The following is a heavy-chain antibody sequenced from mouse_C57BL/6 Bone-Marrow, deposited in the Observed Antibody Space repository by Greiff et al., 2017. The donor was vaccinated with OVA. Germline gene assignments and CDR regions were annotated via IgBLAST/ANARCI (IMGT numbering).Heavy chain of an antibody. Sequence: EVKLMESGGGLVQPGGSLKLSCAASGFTFSDYGMAWVRQAPRKGPEWVAFISNLAYSIYYADTVTGRFPISRENAKNTLYLEMSSLRSEDTAMYYCARLTTRGYFDVWGTGTTVTVSS. V-gene: IGHV5-15*01. J-gene: IGHJ1*03. CDR3: ARLTTRGYFDV. CDR2: ISNLAYSI. CDR1: GFTFSDYG. D-gene: IGHD5-5*01.